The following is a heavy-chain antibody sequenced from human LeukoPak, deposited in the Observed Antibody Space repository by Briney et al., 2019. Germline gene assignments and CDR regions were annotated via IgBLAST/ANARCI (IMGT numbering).Heavy chain of an antibody. CDR2: IYYSGST. D-gene: IGHD5-24*01. CDR1: GGSISRSTYY. Sequence: SETLSLTCTVSGGSISRSTYYWSWIRQPPGKGLEWIGYIYYSGSTNYNPSLKSRVTISVDTSKNQFSLKLSSVTAADTAVYYCARAGYKWKHLSAFDIWGQGTMVTVSS. CDR3: ARAGYKWKHLSAFDI. J-gene: IGHJ3*02. V-gene: IGHV4-61*01.